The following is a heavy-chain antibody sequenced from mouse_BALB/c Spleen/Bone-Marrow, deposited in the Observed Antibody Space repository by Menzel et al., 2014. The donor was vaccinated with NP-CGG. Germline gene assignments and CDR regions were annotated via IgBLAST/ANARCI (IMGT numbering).Heavy chain of an antibody. CDR2: ISPGNGYI. CDR3: KRWDYDEDFDY. V-gene: IGHV1S53*03. Sequence: VQLVESDTELVKPGASVKISCKASGYTFPDHAIHWVKQRPEQGLEWIGYISPGNGYIKYNEKFKGKATLTADKSSSTAYMQFNSLTSEDSAVYFCKRWDYDEDFDYWGQGTTLTVSS. D-gene: IGHD2-4*01. J-gene: IGHJ2*01. CDR1: GYTFPDHA.